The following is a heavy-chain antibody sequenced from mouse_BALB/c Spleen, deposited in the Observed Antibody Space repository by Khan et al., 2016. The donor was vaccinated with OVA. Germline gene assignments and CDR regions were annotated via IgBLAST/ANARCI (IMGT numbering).Heavy chain of an antibody. Sequence: EVQLQESGPGLAKPSQSLSLTCTVTGYSITSDYAWNWVRQFPGNKLEWMGYISYSGSTSCNPSLKGRISITRDTSKNQFFLQLNSVTTEDTATYYCARRAYYGNWYFDVWGAGTTVTVSS. J-gene: IGHJ1*01. CDR2: ISYSGST. CDR1: GYSITSDYA. D-gene: IGHD2-1*01. CDR3: ARRAYYGNWYFDV. V-gene: IGHV3-2*02.